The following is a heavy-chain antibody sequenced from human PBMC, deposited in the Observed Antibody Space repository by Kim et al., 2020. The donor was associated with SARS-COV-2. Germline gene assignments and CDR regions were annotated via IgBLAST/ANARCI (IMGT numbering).Heavy chain of an antibody. CDR3: ARLGSEADY. V-gene: IGHV5-51*01. CDR2: SDT. D-gene: IGHD3-10*01. Sequence: SDTRSSPSFQGQFTIAADKSTSTAYLQWSSLKASDTAMYYCARLGSEADYWGQGTLVTVSS. J-gene: IGHJ4*02.